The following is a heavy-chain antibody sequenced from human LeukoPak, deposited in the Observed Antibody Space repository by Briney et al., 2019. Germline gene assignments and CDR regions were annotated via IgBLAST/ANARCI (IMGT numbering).Heavy chain of an antibody. V-gene: IGHV4-61*02. J-gene: IGHJ4*02. D-gene: IGHD3-10*01. Sequence: SETLSLTCTVSGDSISSGDYYWSWIRQPAGKGLEWIGRISSSGSTNYNPSLKSRVTISVDTSKNQFSLKLSSVTAADTAVYYCARGPLYGSGSYYYDYWGQGTLVTVSS. CDR2: ISSSGST. CDR3: ARGPLYGSGSYYYDY. CDR1: GDSISSGDYY.